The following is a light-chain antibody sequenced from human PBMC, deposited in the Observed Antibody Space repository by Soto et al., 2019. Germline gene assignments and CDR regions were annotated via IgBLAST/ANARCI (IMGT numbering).Light chain of an antibody. CDR3: QRYDSRTPS. V-gene: IGKV1-33*01. CDR1: HDIKDF. CDR2: DAS. J-gene: IGKJ5*01. Sequence: DIQMTQSPSSLSASVGDRVTITCQASHDIKDFLNWFQETPGKAPKLLIYDASNLQTGVRSRFSGSGSGTHFTFTNSSPQPKDSATSYCQRYDSRTPSFGQGTRLDIK.